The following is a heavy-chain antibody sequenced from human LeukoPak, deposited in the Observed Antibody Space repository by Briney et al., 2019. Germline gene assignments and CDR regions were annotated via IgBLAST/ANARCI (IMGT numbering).Heavy chain of an antibody. Sequence: GGSLRLSCAASGFTFISYGMHWVRQAPGKGLEWVTFIRYDGSNKYYADSVKGRFIISRDNSKNTLYLQMNSLRAEDTAVYYCARSSSRYCSGGSCYSGVLGYFDYWGQGTLVTVSS. V-gene: IGHV3-30*02. CDR3: ARSSSRYCSGGSCYSGVLGYFDY. CDR2: IRYDGSNK. J-gene: IGHJ4*02. D-gene: IGHD2-15*01. CDR1: GFTFISYG.